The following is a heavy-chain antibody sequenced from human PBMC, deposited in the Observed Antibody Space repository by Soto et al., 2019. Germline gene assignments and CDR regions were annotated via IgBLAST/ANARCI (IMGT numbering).Heavy chain of an antibody. CDR2: ISPKSTFR. CDR1: GFPFNDYY. J-gene: IGHJ4*02. D-gene: IGHD2-21*01. V-gene: IGHV3-11*06. CDR3: VRGGGGGLFEH. Sequence: SWGSLRLSCSTSGFPFNDYYMTWIRQAPGKGLEWLSHISPKSTFRNYADSVKGRFTISRDNTESSLFLQMNSLGVDDTAVYSCVRGGGGGLFEHWGQGVLVTVSS.